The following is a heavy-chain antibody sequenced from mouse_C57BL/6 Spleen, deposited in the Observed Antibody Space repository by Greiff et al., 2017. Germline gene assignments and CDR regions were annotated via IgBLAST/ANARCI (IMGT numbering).Heavy chain of an antibody. CDR1: GYAFSSSW. J-gene: IGHJ2*01. D-gene: IGHD1-1*01. Sequence: VQLQQPGPELVKPGASVKISCKASGYAFSSSWMNWVKQRPGKGLEWIGRIYPGDGDTNYNGKFKGKATLTADKSSSTAYMQLSSLTSEDSAVYFCAREGLLLRGDFDYWGQGTTLTVSS. V-gene: IGHV1-82*01. CDR2: IYPGDGDT. CDR3: AREGLLLRGDFDY.